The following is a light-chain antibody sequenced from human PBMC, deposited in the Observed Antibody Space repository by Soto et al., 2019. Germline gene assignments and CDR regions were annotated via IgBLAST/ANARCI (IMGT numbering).Light chain of an antibody. CDR1: SSNFGKNA. CDR2: SNN. CDR3: SSWDGNLSVV. Sequence: QSVLTQPPSVSEAPRQRVTISCSGSSSNFGKNAVNWYQQLPGEAPRLLIYSNNLRPSRVSDRFSASKSGTSASLAISVLQSYDEADYDCSSWDGNLSVVFGGVTQLTVL. J-gene: IGLJ2*01. V-gene: IGLV1-36*01.